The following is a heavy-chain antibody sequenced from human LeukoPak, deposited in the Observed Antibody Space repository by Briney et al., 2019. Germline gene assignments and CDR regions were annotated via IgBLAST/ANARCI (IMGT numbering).Heavy chain of an antibody. V-gene: IGHV5-51*01. CDR1: GYSFSTYW. CDR2: IYPGDSDT. CDR3: ARARTDGYNLDAFDI. J-gene: IGHJ3*02. Sequence: GESLKISCKASGYSFSTYWIGWVRQMPGKGLEWMGMIYPGDSDTRYSPSFQGQVTISADEFISTAYLQWSSLKASDTAMYYCARARTDGYNLDAFDIWGQGTMVTVSS. D-gene: IGHD5-24*01.